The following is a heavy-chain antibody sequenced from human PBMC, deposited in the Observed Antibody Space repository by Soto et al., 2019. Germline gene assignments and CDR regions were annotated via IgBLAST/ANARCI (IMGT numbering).Heavy chain of an antibody. CDR3: TGPVMCDP. D-gene: IGHD2-21*01. CDR1: GFTFSNAW. CDR2: IKSQTDGGTT. Sequence: EVQLVESGGGLVKPGGSLRLSCAASGFTFSNAWMNWVRQAPGKGLEWVGRIKSQTDGGTTDYAAPVKGRFTISRDDSKNAVYLQMNSLKTEDTAVYYCTGPVMCDPWGQGTLVTVSS. J-gene: IGHJ5*02. V-gene: IGHV3-15*07.